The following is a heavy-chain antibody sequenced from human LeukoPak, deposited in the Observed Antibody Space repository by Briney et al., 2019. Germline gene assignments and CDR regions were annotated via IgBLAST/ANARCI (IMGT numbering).Heavy chain of an antibody. D-gene: IGHD3-16*01. CDR3: ARGPARGDYHFDY. V-gene: IGHV4-4*07. Sequence: NPADPLSLTCTASYVSISYYYWSWLRQPAGKGLEWIGRISSSGNTNYNPSLNSRVTISRDTSKNPFSLKVNCVTAADTAIYYCARGPARGDYHFDYWRRGTLLSVPS. CDR2: ISSSGNT. J-gene: IGHJ4*02. CDR1: YVSISYYY.